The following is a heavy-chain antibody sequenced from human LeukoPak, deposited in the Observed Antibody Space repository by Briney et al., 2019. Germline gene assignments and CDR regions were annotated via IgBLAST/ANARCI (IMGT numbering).Heavy chain of an antibody. CDR3: ARVGILTGESRYYFDY. Sequence: GGSLRLSCAASGFTFGSYSMNWVRQAPGKGLEWVSSISSSSSYIYYADSVKGRFTISRDNAKNSLYLQMNSLRAEDTAVCYCARVGILTGESRYYFDYWGQGTLVTVSS. V-gene: IGHV3-21*01. CDR1: GFTFGSYS. D-gene: IGHD7-27*01. CDR2: ISSSSSYI. J-gene: IGHJ4*02.